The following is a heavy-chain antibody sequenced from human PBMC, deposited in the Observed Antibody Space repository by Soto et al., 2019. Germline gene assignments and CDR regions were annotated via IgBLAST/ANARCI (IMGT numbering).Heavy chain of an antibody. CDR2: ISYDGSSK. V-gene: IGHV3-30*18. D-gene: IGHD1-26*01. Sequence: GGSLRLSCAASGFTFSNDGMYWVRQAPGKGLEWVAFISYDGSSKFYADPMKGRHTISRDNSKNTLYLQMNSLRAEDTAVYHCAKGIGNYWALDSWGQGTLVTVSS. CDR1: GFTFSNDG. CDR3: AKGIGNYWALDS. J-gene: IGHJ4*02.